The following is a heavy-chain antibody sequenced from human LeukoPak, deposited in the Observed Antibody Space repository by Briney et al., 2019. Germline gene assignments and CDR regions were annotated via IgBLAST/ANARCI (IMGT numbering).Heavy chain of an antibody. CDR1: GGTFSSYA. CDR2: IIPTLGIA. CDR3: ARAGSQDPSYFDY. Sequence: WASVKVSCKASGGTFSSYAISWVRQAPGQGLEWMGRIIPTLGIANYAQKFQGRVTITADKSTSTAYMELSSLRSEDTAVYYCARAGSQDPSYFDYWGQGTLVTVSS. J-gene: IGHJ4*02. V-gene: IGHV1-69*04. D-gene: IGHD3-10*01.